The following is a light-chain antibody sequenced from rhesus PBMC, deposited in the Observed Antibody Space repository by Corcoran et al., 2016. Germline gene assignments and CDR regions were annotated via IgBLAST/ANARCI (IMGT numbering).Light chain of an antibody. Sequence: ETVMMQSPATLSLSPGERATLSCRASQSVGSSLAGYQQKPGQAPRLPIYYASSRATGIPDRFSGRGSGTEFPLTISSLEPEDVGVYYCQKYHDWPPTFGGGTRVEIK. CDR1: QSVGSS. CDR2: YAS. J-gene: IGKJ4*01. CDR3: QKYHDWPPT. V-gene: IGKV3S9*01.